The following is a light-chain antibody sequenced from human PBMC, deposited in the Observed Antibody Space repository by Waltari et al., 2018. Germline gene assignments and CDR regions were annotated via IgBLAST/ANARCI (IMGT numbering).Light chain of an antibody. V-gene: IGKV1-6*01. Sequence: IQMTQSPSALSSSVGDRVTISCRASQNIYSNLAWYQQKPGKAPKLLIYAASSLQSGIPSRFSGSGSGTDFTLTISSLQPEDSAAYYCQHYFDNPLTFGGGTKVEIK. CDR3: QHYFDNPLT. J-gene: IGKJ4*01. CDR1: QNIYSN. CDR2: AAS.